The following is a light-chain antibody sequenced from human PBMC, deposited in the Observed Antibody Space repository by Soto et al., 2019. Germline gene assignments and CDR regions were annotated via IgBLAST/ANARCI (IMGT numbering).Light chain of an antibody. CDR2: SNN. Sequence: QSVLTQPPSASGAPGQRVTISCSGSGSSIGSTYVYWYQQLPGTAPKLLIYSNNQRPSGVPDRFSGSKSGTSASLAISGLRSEDEADYYCAAWDDSLSGQVVFGGGTKVTVL. V-gene: IGLV1-47*01. J-gene: IGLJ2*01. CDR1: GSSIGSTY. CDR3: AAWDDSLSGQVV.